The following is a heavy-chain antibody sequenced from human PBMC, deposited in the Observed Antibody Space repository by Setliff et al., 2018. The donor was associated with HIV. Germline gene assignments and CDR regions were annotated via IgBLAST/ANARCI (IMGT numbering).Heavy chain of an antibody. CDR2: INTNTGNP. J-gene: IGHJ5*02. D-gene: IGHD4-17*01. Sequence: ASVKVSCKASGYTFTDYAMNWVRQAPGQGLEWMGWINTNTGNPTYAQGFTGRFVFSLDTSVSTTYLQISSLKAEDTAVYYCARALYGDYGGDVNWMDPWGQGTLVTAPQ. V-gene: IGHV7-4-1*02. CDR1: GYTFTDYA. CDR3: ARALYGDYGGDVNWMDP.